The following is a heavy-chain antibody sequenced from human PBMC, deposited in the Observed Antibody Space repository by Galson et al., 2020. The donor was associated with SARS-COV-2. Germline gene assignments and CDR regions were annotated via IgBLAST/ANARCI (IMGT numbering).Heavy chain of an antibody. Sequence: GGSLRLSCAASGFTFSSYDMHWVRQATGKGLAWVSATGTAGDTYYPGSVKGRFTISRENAKNSLYLQMNSLRAEDTAVYYCARGTAAGTNIDYWGQGTLVTVSS. CDR3: ARGTAAGTNIDY. CDR1: GFTFSSYD. V-gene: IGHV3-13*01. D-gene: IGHD6-13*01. J-gene: IGHJ4*02. CDR2: TGTAGDT.